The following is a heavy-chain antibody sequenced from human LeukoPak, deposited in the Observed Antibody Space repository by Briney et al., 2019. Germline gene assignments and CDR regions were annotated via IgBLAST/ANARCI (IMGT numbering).Heavy chain of an antibody. Sequence: MASQTLSLTCTVSGGSISSGSYYWSWIRQPAGKGLEWIGRIYTSGSTNYNPSLKSRVTISVDTSKNQFSLKLSSVTAADTAVYYCAREVVYYYYMDVWGKGTTVTVSS. CDR1: GGSISSGSYY. CDR3: AREVVYYYYMDV. J-gene: IGHJ6*03. V-gene: IGHV4-61*02. CDR2: IYTSGST.